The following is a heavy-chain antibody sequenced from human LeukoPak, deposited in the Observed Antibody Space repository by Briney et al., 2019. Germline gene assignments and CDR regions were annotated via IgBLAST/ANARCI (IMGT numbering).Heavy chain of an antibody. Sequence: SETLSLTCTVSGGSISSYYWSWIRQPPGKGLEWIGYIYYSGSTNYNPSLKSRVTISVDTSKNEFSLKVNSVATADTAVYYCARDQGSGWYYFDYWGQGTLVTVSS. CDR2: IYYSGST. J-gene: IGHJ4*02. D-gene: IGHD6-19*01. CDR1: GGSISSYY. V-gene: IGHV4-59*01. CDR3: ARDQGSGWYYFDY.